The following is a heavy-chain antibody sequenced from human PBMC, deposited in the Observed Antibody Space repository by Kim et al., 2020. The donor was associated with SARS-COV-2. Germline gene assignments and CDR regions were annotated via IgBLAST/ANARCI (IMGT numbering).Heavy chain of an antibody. CDR2: INHSGST. CDR1: GGSFSGYY. D-gene: IGHD6-13*01. Sequence: SETLSLTCAVYGGSFSGYYWSWIRQPPGKGLEWIGEINHSGSTNYNPSLKSRVTISVDTSKNQFSLKLSSVTAADTAVYYCARVIAAAGTLLYYFDYWG. V-gene: IGHV4-34*01. J-gene: IGHJ4*01. CDR3: ARVIAAAGTLLYYFDY.